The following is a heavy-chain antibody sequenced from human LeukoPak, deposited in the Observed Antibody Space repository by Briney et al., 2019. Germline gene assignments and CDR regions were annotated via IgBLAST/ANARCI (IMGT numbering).Heavy chain of an antibody. V-gene: IGHV3-74*01. CDR2: NNSDESST. Sequence: GGSLRLSCAASGFTFGGYWMHWVRQAPGKGLVWVSHNNSDESSTSYADSVKGRFTISRDNAKNTLYLGMNSLRAEDTAVYYCARGSSGGTFGYWGQGTLVTVSS. D-gene: IGHD3-3*02. J-gene: IGHJ4*02. CDR1: GFTFGGYW. CDR3: ARGSSGGTFGY.